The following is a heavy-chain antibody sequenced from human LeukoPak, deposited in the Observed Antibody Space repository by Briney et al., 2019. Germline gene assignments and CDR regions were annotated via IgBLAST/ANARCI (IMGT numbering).Heavy chain of an antibody. CDR3: ARVTRYYYGMDV. Sequence: ASVRDSCKASGYSFPSFDINWLRQATGQGLEWVGWMNPSSGNSGYAQKFQGRVTMTRNTSINTAYMELSGLRCEDTGVYYCARVTRYYYGMDVWGQGTTVTVSS. V-gene: IGHV1-8*02. CDR2: MNPSSGNS. J-gene: IGHJ6*02. CDR1: GYSFPSFD.